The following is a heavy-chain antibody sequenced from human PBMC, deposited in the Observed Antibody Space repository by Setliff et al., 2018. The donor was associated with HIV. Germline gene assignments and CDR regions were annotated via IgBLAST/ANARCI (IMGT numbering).Heavy chain of an antibody. J-gene: IGHJ6*02. Sequence: PSETLSLTCAVYVESFSGFYWSWIRQPPGKGLEWVSSISSSSTYIYYADSVKGRFTISRDNAKNSLYLQMNSLRAEDTAVYYCARDSFSLPYYYGMDVWGQGTTVTVSS. CDR2: ISSSSTYI. D-gene: IGHD2-21*02. V-gene: IGHV3-21*01. CDR3: ARDSFSLPYYYGMDV. CDR1: VESFSGFY.